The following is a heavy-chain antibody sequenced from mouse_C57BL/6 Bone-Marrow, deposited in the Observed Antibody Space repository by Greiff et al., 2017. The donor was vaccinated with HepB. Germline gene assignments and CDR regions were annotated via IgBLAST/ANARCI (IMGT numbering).Heavy chain of an antibody. Sequence: VQLKESGPGLVQPSQSLSITCTVSGFSLTSYGVHWVRQSPGKGLEWLGVIWSGGSTDYNAAFISRLSISKDNSKSQVFFKMNSLQADDTAIYYCASHYYGSSSYWYFDVWGTGTTVTVSS. CDR3: ASHYYGSSSYWYFDV. V-gene: IGHV2-2*01. CDR2: IWSGGST. CDR1: GFSLTSYG. J-gene: IGHJ1*03. D-gene: IGHD1-1*01.